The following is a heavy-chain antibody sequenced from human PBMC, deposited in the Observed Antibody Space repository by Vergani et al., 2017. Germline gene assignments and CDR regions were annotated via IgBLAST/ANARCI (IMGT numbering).Heavy chain of an antibody. Sequence: QVQLVESGGGVVQPGGSLRLSCIASGFTFRIYGMHWVRQAPGKGLEWVAFIRYDGTKRFYGDSVKGRLTLTRDDSKNTLHLQMNSLRPEDTAVYYCARGMTTETTDLDGFDIWGQGTMVSVSS. V-gene: IGHV3-30*02. CDR1: GFTFRIYG. J-gene: IGHJ3*02. D-gene: IGHD4-17*01. CDR3: ARGMTTETTDLDGFDI. CDR2: IRYDGTKR.